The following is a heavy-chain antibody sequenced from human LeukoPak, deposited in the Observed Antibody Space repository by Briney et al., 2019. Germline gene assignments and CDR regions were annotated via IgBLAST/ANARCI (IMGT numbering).Heavy chain of an antibody. CDR1: GFTFSSYG. Sequence: PGRSLRLSCATSGFTFSSYGMHWVRQAPGKGLEWVAVIWYDGSNKYYADSVKGRFTISRDNSKNTLYLQMNSLRAEDTAVYYCAKDVSRGYSYGYVVDYWGQGTLVTVSS. CDR2: IWYDGSNK. CDR3: AKDVSRGYSYGYVVDY. V-gene: IGHV3-33*06. J-gene: IGHJ4*02. D-gene: IGHD5-18*01.